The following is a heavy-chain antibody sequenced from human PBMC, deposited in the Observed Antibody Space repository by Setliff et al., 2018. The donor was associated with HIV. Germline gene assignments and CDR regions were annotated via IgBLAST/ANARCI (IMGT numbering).Heavy chain of an antibody. V-gene: IGHV4-38-2*01. D-gene: IGHD3-10*01. Sequence: SETLSLTCVVSGYSIGTGYYWAWIRQSPGKGLEWIANIHHTGATYYSPSLKSRATISMDKSNNHFSLDLTSVTATDTAMYYCATYGSGSALEYWGQGTLVTVS. CDR2: IHHTGAT. CDR3: ATYGSGSALEY. CDR1: GYSIGTGYY. J-gene: IGHJ4*02.